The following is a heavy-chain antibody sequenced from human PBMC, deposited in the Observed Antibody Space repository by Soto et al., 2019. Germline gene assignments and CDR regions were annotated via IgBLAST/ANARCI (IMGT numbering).Heavy chain of an antibody. V-gene: IGHV3-23*01. CDR3: ARRSSGWYFDY. CDR2: ISGSGGST. J-gene: IGHJ4*02. CDR1: GFTFSNYA. D-gene: IGHD6-19*01. Sequence: EVQLLESGGGLVQPGGSLRLSCAAPGFTFSNYAMNWVRQAPGKGLEWVSVISGSGGSTYYADSVKGRFTISRDNSKTTLYLQMNSLRGEETAVYYCARRSSGWYFDYWGQGALVTVSS.